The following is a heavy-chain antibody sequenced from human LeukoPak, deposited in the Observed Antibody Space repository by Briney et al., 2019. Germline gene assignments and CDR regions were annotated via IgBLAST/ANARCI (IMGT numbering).Heavy chain of an antibody. CDR1: GFTFSSYS. CDR2: IISSSSKI. J-gene: IGHJ4*02. CDR3: ANGMVTVFDY. Sequence: GGSLRLSCAASGFTFSSYSMNWVRQAPGKGLEWVSSIISSSSKIYYADSVKGRFTMSRDNAKNSLSLQMNSLRAEDTAVYYCANGMVTVFDYWGQGTLVTVSS. V-gene: IGHV3-21*01. D-gene: IGHD2-21*02.